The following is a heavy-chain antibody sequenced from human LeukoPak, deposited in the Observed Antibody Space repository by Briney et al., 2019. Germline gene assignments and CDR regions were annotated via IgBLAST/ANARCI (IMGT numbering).Heavy chain of an antibody. J-gene: IGHJ4*02. CDR2: MIPIFGTA. Sequence: SVKVSCKASGGTFSSYAISWVRQAPGQGLEWMGGMIPIFGTANYAQKFQGRVTITADESTSTAYMELSSLRSEDTAVYYCARAGYSSGIVPDYWGQGTLVTVSS. V-gene: IGHV1-69*13. CDR3: ARAGYSSGIVPDY. CDR1: GGTFSSYA. D-gene: IGHD6-19*01.